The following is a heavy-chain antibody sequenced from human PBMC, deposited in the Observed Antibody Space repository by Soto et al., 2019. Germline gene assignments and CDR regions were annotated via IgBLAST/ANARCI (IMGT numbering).Heavy chain of an antibody. CDR2: INTDGNST. CDR1: GFTFSSFW. D-gene: IGHD3-10*01. CDR3: AKRGVDTFGLSY. V-gene: IGHV3-74*01. J-gene: IGHJ4*02. Sequence: EVQLVESGGGLVQPGGSLRLSCAVSGFTFSSFWMHWVRQAPGEGLVWVSRINTDGNSTSYADSVKGRFTISRDNAKNTLYLQMNSLRVEDTAMYYCAKRGVDTFGLSYWGQGPLVTVSS.